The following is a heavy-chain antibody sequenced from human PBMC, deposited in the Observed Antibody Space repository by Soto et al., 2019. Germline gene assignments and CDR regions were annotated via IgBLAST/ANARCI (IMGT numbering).Heavy chain of an antibody. CDR2: IYWDDDK. Sequence: QITLKESGPTLVKPTQTLTLTCTFSGFSLSTGGVGVGWIRQPPGKALEWLALIYWDDDKRYSPSLKSRITIPKDTSKNQVVLTMTNMEPVDTATYYCAHSRCGGDCLRSYSSHYYYGMDVWGQGTTVTVSS. J-gene: IGHJ6*02. D-gene: IGHD2-21*02. V-gene: IGHV2-5*02. CDR3: AHSRCGGDCLRSYSSHYYYGMDV. CDR1: GFSLSTGGVG.